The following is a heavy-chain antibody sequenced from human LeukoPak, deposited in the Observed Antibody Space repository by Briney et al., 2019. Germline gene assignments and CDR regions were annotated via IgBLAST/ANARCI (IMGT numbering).Heavy chain of an antibody. D-gene: IGHD6-19*01. J-gene: IGHJ4*02. V-gene: IGHV3-7*01. CDR3: ASGYSSGWYVIDY. Sequence: GGPLRLSCAASGFTFSSYWMSWVRQAPGKGLEWAANIKQDGSEKYYVDSVKGRFTISRDNAKNSLYLQMNSLRADDTAVYYCASGYSSGWYVIDYWGQGTLVTVSS. CDR2: IKQDGSEK. CDR1: GFTFSSYW.